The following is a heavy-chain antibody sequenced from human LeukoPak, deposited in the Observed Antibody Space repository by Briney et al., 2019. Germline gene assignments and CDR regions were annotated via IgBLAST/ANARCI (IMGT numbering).Heavy chain of an antibody. V-gene: IGHV4-59*01. CDR3: ARVYSIHWYFDL. Sequence: ETLSLTCTVSGGSISSYYWSWIRQPPGKGLEWIGYIYYSGSTNYNPSLKSRVTISVDTSKNQFSLKLSSVTAADTAVYYCARVYSIHWYFDLWGRGTLVTVSS. CDR1: GGSISSYY. J-gene: IGHJ2*01. D-gene: IGHD4-11*01. CDR2: IYYSGST.